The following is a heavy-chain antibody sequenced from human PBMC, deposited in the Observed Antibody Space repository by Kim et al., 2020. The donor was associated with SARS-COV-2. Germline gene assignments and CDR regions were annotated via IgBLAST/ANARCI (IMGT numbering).Heavy chain of an antibody. CDR3: ARHTYYGDSYYGMDV. J-gene: IGHJ6*02. D-gene: IGHD4-17*01. V-gene: IGHV4-39*01. CDR2: IYYSGST. CDR1: GGSISSSSYY. Sequence: SETLSLTCTVSGGSISSSSYYWGWIRQPPGKGLEWIVRIYYSGSTYYNPSLNSRVTISVDTSKNQFSLKLSSVTAADTAVYYCARHTYYGDSYYGMDVWGQGTTVTVSS.